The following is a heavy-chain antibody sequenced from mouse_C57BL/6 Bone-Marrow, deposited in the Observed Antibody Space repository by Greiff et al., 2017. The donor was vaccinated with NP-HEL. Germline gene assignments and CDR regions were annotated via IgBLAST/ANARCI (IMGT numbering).Heavy chain of an antibody. D-gene: IGHD2-1*01. V-gene: IGHV1-5*01. CDR2: IYPGNSDT. CDR3: TYGNYYDAMDY. Sequence: VQLQQSGTVLARPGASVKMSCKTSGYTFTSYWMHWVKQRPGQGLEWIGAIYPGNSDTSYNQKFKGKATLTAVTSASTAYMELSSLTNEDSAVYYCTYGNYYDAMDYWGQGTSVTVSS. CDR1: GYTFTSYW. J-gene: IGHJ4*01.